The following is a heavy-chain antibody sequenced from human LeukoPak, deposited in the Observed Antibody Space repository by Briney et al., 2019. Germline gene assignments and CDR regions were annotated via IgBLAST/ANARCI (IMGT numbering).Heavy chain of an antibody. D-gene: IGHD3-22*01. J-gene: IGHJ4*02. Sequence: GESLKISCKGSGYSFTRYWIGWVRQMPGKGLEWMGIIYPGDSDTRYSPSFQGQVTISADKSISTAYLQWSSLKASDTAMYYCARLYYCDSSGSAPYFDYWGQGTLVTVSS. CDR1: GYSFTRYW. CDR2: IYPGDSDT. V-gene: IGHV5-51*01. CDR3: ARLYYCDSSGSAPYFDY.